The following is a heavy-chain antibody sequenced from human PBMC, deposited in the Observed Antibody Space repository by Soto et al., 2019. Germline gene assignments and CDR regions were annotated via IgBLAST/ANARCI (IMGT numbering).Heavy chain of an antibody. Sequence: QVHLVQSGAEVKKPGASVKVSCKGSGYAFTTYGITWVRQAPGQGLEWMGWISAHNGNTNYAQKLQGRVTVTRNTSTSTAYMELRSMRSDDTAVYYCARGRYGDYWGQGALVTVSS. CDR2: ISAHNGNT. J-gene: IGHJ4*02. CDR1: GYAFTTYG. D-gene: IGHD1-1*01. CDR3: ARGRYGDY. V-gene: IGHV1-18*01.